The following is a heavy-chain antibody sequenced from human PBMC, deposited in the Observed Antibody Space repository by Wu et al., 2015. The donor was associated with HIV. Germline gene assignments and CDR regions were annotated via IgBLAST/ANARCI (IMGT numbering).Heavy chain of an antibody. CDR1: GGSFSTYA. CDR3: ARDPGGVVGGKPAFDI. CDR2: IIPIYGTA. D-gene: IGHD1-26*01. Sequence: QVQLMQSGAEVKKPGSSVKVSCKASGGSFSTYAISWVRQAPGQGLEWMGGIIPIYGTANYARKFQGRVTITADESTKKAYLELSSLKSEDTAVYYCARDPGGVVGGKPAFDIWGQGDNGHRLF. V-gene: IGHV1-69*12. J-gene: IGHJ3*02.